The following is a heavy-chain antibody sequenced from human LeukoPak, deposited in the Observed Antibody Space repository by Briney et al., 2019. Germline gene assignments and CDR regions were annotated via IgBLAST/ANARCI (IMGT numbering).Heavy chain of an antibody. CDR1: GYTFTGYY. Sequence: GESLKISCKGSGYTFTGYYMHWVRQAPGQGLEWMGWINPNSGGTNYAQKFQGRVTMTRDTSISTAYMELSRLRSDDTAVYYCARVGGIAARPGNWFDPWGQGTLVTVSS. J-gene: IGHJ5*02. CDR2: INPNSGGT. V-gene: IGHV1-2*02. D-gene: IGHD6-6*01. CDR3: ARVGGIAARPGNWFDP.